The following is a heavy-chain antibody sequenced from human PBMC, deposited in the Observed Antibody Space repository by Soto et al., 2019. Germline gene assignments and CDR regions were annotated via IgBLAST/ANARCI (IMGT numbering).Heavy chain of an antibody. J-gene: IGHJ6*03. V-gene: IGHV3-33*01. Sequence: QVQLVESGGGVVQPGRSLRLSCAASGFTFSSYGMHWVRQAPGKGLEWVAVIWYDGSNKYYADSVKGRFTISRDNSKNPLYLQMNSLRAEDTAVYYCARDTGYCSSTSCLHYYYMDVWGKGTTVTVSS. CDR3: ARDTGYCSSTSCLHYYYMDV. CDR2: IWYDGSNK. D-gene: IGHD2-2*01. CDR1: GFTFSSYG.